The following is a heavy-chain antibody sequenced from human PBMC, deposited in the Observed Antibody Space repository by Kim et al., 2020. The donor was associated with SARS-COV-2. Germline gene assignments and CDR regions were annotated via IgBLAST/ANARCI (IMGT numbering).Heavy chain of an antibody. Sequence: GGSLRLSCAASGFTFSSYAMSWVRQAPGKGLEWVSAISGSGGSTYYADSVKGRFTISRDNSKNTLYLQMNSLRAEDTAVYYCAKACVPGIAAAGLYYYYYYGMDVWGQGTTVTVSS. D-gene: IGHD6-13*01. V-gene: IGHV3-23*01. CDR2: ISGSGGST. CDR1: GFTFSSYA. J-gene: IGHJ6*02. CDR3: AKACVPGIAAAGLYYYYYYGMDV.